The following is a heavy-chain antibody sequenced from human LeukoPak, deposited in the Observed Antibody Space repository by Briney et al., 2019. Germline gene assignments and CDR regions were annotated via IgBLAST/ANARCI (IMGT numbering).Heavy chain of an antibody. D-gene: IGHD2-15*01. CDR2: ISISSSYI. CDR3: ASDGEDLRSYYYMDV. Sequence: PGGSLRLTCAASGFTFSSNSLNWVGQAQGQGLERVSSISISSSYIYYDDPAKGPFTTSTANATNYLYLQMNSLRAEETAENYCASDGEDLRSYYYMDVWGKGTTVTVSS. J-gene: IGHJ6*03. V-gene: IGHV3-21*01. CDR1: GFTFSSNS.